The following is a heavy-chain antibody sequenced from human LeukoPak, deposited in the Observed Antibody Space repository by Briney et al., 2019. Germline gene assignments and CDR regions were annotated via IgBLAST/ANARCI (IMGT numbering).Heavy chain of an antibody. J-gene: IGHJ4*02. Sequence: PGGSLRLSCAASGFTFSSYEMNWVRQAPGKGLEWVSYISSSGSTIYYADSVKGRFTISRDNAKNSLYLQMNSLRAEDTAVYYCARVSSSWYRTPSDDYWGQGTLVTVSS. CDR3: ARVSSSWYRTPSDDY. CDR2: ISSSGSTI. CDR1: GFTFSSYE. V-gene: IGHV3-48*03. D-gene: IGHD6-13*01.